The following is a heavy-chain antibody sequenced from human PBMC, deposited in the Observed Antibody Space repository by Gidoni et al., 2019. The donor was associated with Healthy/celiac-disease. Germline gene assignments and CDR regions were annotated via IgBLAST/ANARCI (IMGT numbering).Heavy chain of an antibody. V-gene: IGHV3-21*01. CDR3: ARDPYSRGWYGSGWFDP. CDR2: ISSSSSYI. Sequence: EVQLVESGGGLVKPGGSLRRAGAASGCTCRSYSMNWVRQAPGKGLGWVSSISSSSSYIYYADSVTGRFPISRDNAKNSLYLQMNSLRAEDTAVYYCARDPYSRGWYGSGWFDPWGQGTLVTVSS. CDR1: GCTCRSYS. D-gene: IGHD6-19*01. J-gene: IGHJ5*02.